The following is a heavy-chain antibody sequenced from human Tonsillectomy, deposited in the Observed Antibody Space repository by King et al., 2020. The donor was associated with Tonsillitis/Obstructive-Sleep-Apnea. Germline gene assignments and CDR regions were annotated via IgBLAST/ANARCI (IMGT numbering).Heavy chain of an antibody. CDR2: ISYDGSNN. V-gene: IGHV3-30*04. CDR3: AGQYYDFWSGYYEVDP. Sequence: HVQLVESGGGVVQPGRSLRLSCAASGFTFSSYAMHWVRQAPGKGLEWVAVISYDGSNNYYADSVKGRFTISRDNSKNTVYLQMNSLRAEDTAVYYCAGQYYDFWSGYYEVDPWGQGTLVTVSS. D-gene: IGHD3-3*01. CDR1: GFTFSSYA. J-gene: IGHJ5*02.